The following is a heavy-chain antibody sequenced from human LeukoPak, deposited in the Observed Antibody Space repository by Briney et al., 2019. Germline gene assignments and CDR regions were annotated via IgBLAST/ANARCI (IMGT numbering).Heavy chain of an antibody. CDR3: AREKGSSNYDS. CDR1: GFTFNTYW. CDR2: INGDGSST. J-gene: IGHJ5*01. V-gene: IGHV3-74*03. D-gene: IGHD4-11*01. Sequence: GGSLRLSCAASGFTFNTYWIHWVRQVPGKGLVWVSRINGDGSSTAYADSVKGRLTISIDNAKNTLSLQMNSLRAEDTAVYYCAREKGSSNYDSWGQGTLVTVSS.